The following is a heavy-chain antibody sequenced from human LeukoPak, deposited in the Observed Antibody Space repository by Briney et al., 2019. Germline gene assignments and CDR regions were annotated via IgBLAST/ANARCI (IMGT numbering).Heavy chain of an antibody. Sequence: PGGSLRLSCAAPGFTFSDHYMDWVRQAPGKGLEWVGRSRNKANSYTTEYAASVKGRFTISRDDSKNSLDLQMNSLKTEDTAVYYCARAPATAGRYPFDIWGQGTMVTVSS. D-gene: IGHD2-21*02. CDR3: ARAPATAGRYPFDI. J-gene: IGHJ3*02. CDR2: SRNKANSYTT. CDR1: GFTFSDHY. V-gene: IGHV3-72*01.